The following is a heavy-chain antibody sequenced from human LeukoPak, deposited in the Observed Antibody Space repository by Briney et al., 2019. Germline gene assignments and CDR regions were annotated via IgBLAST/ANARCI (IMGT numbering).Heavy chain of an antibody. CDR3: AREKKYYYDSGGYRPLDY. J-gene: IGHJ4*02. Sequence: GGSLRLSCAASGFTFSSYWMSWVRQAPGKGLEWVANIKQDGCEKYYVDSVKGRFTISRDNAKNSLYLQMNSLRAEDTAVYYCAREKKYYYDSGGYRPLDYWGQGTLVTVSS. CDR1: GFTFSSYW. D-gene: IGHD3-22*01. CDR2: IKQDGCEK. V-gene: IGHV3-7*01.